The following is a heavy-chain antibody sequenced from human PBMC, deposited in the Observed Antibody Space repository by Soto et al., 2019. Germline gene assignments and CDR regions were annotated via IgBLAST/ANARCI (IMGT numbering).Heavy chain of an antibody. CDR3: ASYSSSPSYYYGMDV. V-gene: IGHV5-51*01. Sequence: GESLKISCKGSGYSFTSYWIGWVRQMPGKGLEWMGIIYPGDSDTRYSPSFQGQVTISADKSISTAYLQWSSLKASDAAMYYCASYSSSPSYYYGMDVWGQGTTVTVSS. CDR1: GYSFTSYW. CDR2: IYPGDSDT. D-gene: IGHD6-6*01. J-gene: IGHJ6*02.